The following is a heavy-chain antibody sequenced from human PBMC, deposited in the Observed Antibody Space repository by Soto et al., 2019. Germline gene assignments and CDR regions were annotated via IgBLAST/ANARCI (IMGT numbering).Heavy chain of an antibody. CDR3: ARNNIPYGMDV. J-gene: IGHJ6*02. V-gene: IGHV1-18*01. CDR1: GYTFTNYG. D-gene: IGHD2-2*02. CDR2: VNVYNGNT. Sequence: QVQLVQSGAEVKKPGASVKVSCKASGYTFTNYGFTWVRQAPGQGLEWMGWVNVYNGNTRSAQKFQGRVTMTTDASTNTAYMELRSLKSDDTAVYYCARNNIPYGMDVWGQGTTVTVSS.